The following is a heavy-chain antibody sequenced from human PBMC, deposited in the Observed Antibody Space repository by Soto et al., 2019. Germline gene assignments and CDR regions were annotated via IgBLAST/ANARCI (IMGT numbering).Heavy chain of an antibody. CDR1: GFTFSNYW. D-gene: IGHD6-19*01. CDR2: ITSDGSGT. J-gene: IGHJ4*02. Sequence: EVQLVESGGGLVQPGGSLRVSCAASGFTFSNYWMQWVRQAPGKGLVWVSRITSDGSGTTYADSVKGRFTISRDNAKNTLYRQMTGLGADDTAVYCCARDRITEAALDYWGQGTLVTVSS. CDR3: ARDRITEAALDY. V-gene: IGHV3-74*01.